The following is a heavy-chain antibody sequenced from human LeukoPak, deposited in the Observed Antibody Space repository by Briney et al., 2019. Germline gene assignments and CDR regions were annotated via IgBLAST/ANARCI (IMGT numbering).Heavy chain of an antibody. V-gene: IGHV4-39*01. D-gene: IGHD6-13*01. CDR1: GGSISSSTYY. J-gene: IGHJ4*02. Sequence: SETLSLTCTVYGGSISSSTYYWVWIRQPPGKGLEWIGSIYYSGSTYYNPSLKSRVTISVDTSKNQFSLKLSSVTAADTAVYYCARRDWGSSWGYFDYWGQGTLVTVSS. CDR2: IYYSGST. CDR3: ARRDWGSSWGYFDY.